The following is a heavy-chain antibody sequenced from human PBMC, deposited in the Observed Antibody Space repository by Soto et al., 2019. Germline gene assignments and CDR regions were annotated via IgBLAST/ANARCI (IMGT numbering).Heavy chain of an antibody. D-gene: IGHD2-15*01. J-gene: IGHJ6*02. CDR1: GFTLSSYW. Sequence: EVQLVESGGGLVQPGGSLRLSCAASGFTLSSYWMHWVRQAPGKGLVWVSRISREGSSTAYADSVKGRFTISRDNAKNTLNLQMNSLRAEDTAVYYCTRGQAGSYGMDVWGQGTTVTVSS. CDR3: TRGQAGSYGMDV. V-gene: IGHV3-74*01. CDR2: ISREGSST.